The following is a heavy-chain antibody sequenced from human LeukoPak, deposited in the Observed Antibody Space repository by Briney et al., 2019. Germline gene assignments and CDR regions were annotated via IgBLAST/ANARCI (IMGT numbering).Heavy chain of an antibody. Sequence: GGSLRLSCAASGFTFSSYAMSWVRQAPGKGLERVSAISGSGGSTYYADSVKGRFTISRDNSKNTLYLQMNSLRAEDTAVYYCAKVGGYDQENFDYWGQGTLVTVSS. V-gene: IGHV3-23*01. D-gene: IGHD5-12*01. CDR3: AKVGGYDQENFDY. J-gene: IGHJ4*02. CDR2: ISGSGGST. CDR1: GFTFSSYA.